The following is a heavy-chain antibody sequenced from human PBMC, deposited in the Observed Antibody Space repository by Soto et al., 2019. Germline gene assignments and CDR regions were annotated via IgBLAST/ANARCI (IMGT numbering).Heavy chain of an antibody. CDR2: IWYDGSNK. J-gene: IGHJ4*02. Sequence: QVQLVESGGGVVQPGRSLRLSCAASGFTFSSYGMHWVRQAPGKGLEWVAVIWYDGSNKYYADSVKGRFTISRDNSKNTLYLQMNSMRAEDTAVYYWARDSTARALDYRGQGTLVTVSS. V-gene: IGHV3-33*01. CDR3: ARDSTARALDY. CDR1: GFTFSSYG. D-gene: IGHD6-6*01.